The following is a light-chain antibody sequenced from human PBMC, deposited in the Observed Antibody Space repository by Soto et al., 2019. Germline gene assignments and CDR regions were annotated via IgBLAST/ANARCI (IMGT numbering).Light chain of an antibody. J-gene: IGKJ1*01. V-gene: IGKV3-15*01. CDR1: QSVSSN. Sequence: EIVMTQSPATLSVSPGERATLSCRASQSVSSNLAWYQQKPGQAPRLLIYDASTRATGIPARFSGSGSGTEFTLIISSLQSEDFAIYYCQHYNNWPPWTFGQGTKVDI. CDR3: QHYNNWPPWT. CDR2: DAS.